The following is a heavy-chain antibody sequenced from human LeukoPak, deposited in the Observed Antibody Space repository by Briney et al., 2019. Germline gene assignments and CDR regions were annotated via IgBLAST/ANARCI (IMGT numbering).Heavy chain of an antibody. CDR3: AKEYTAMDYYFDY. CDR1: GFTFSSNA. D-gene: IGHD5-18*01. J-gene: IGHJ4*02. Sequence: GGSLRLSCAASGFTFSSNAMSWVRQAPGKGLEGGSAISGSGGSTYYADSVKGRFTISRDNSKNTLYLQMNSLRAEDTAVYYCAKEYTAMDYYFDYWGQGTLVTVSS. V-gene: IGHV3-23*01. CDR2: ISGSGGST.